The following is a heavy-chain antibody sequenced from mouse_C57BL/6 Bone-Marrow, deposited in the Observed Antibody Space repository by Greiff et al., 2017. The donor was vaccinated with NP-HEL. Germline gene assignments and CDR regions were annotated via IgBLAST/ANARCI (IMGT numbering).Heavy chain of an antibody. Sequence: EVQRVESVAELVRPGASVKLSCTASGFNIKNTYMHWVKQRPEQGLEWIGRIDPANGNTKYAPKFQGKATITADTSSNTAYLQLSSLTSEDTAIYYCASHYGSFHWYFDVWGTGTTVTVSS. D-gene: IGHD1-1*01. CDR1: GFNIKNTY. CDR2: IDPANGNT. V-gene: IGHV14-3*01. J-gene: IGHJ1*03. CDR3: ASHYGSFHWYFDV.